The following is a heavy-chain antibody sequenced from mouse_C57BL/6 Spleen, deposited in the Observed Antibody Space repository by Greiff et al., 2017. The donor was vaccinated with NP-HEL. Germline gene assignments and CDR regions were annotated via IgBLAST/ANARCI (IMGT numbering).Heavy chain of an antibody. V-gene: IGHV1-69*01. Sequence: VQLQQPGAELVMPGASVKLSCKASGYTFTSYWMHWVKQRPGQGLEWIGEIDPSDSYTNYNQTFKGKSTLTVDKSASTAYMELISLASEDSAVYYCAREERYFDVWGTGTTVTV. CDR2: IDPSDSYT. CDR1: GYTFTSYW. CDR3: AREERYFDV. J-gene: IGHJ1*03.